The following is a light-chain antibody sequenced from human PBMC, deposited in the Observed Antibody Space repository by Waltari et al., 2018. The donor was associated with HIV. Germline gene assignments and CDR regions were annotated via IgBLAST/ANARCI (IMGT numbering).Light chain of an antibody. CDR1: SSDFSSSER. CDR2: DVT. CDR3: ALYIAAKTHYV. J-gene: IGLJ1*01. V-gene: IGLV2-18*01. Sequence: QPALTQVPSVSGSPGQSVTISCTDNSSDFSSSERVSWYLNSPGTAPKLMLYDVTLRPSGVPDRFSGYKFDTTASLTISGLQTEDEGIYYCALYIAAKTHYVFGTGTRVSVL.